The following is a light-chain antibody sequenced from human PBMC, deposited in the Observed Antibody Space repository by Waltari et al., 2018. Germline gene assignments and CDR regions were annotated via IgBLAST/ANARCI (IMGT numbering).Light chain of an antibody. CDR3: QQRGDWPIT. J-gene: IGKJ5*01. CDR2: GAS. CDR1: QSIGNY. Sequence: EIVLTQAPATLSLSPGERGTLSCRASQSIGNYLDWYQQKPGKAPRLLIYGASDRATGLPARFSGSGSGTDFTLTISSLEPEDFAVYDCQQRGDWPITFGQGTRLEIK. V-gene: IGKV3-11*01.